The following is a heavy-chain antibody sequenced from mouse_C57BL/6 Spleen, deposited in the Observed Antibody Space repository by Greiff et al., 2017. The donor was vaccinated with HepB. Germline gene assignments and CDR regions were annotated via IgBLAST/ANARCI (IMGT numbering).Heavy chain of an antibody. Sequence: VQLQQSGPELVKPGASVKMSCKASGYTFTDYNMHWVKQSHGKSLEWIGYINPNNGGTSYNQKFKGKATLTVNKSSSTAYMELRSLTSEDSAVYYCASNRIYDGYYGFAYWGQGTLVTVSA. V-gene: IGHV1-22*01. D-gene: IGHD2-3*01. CDR3: ASNRIYDGYYGFAY. CDR1: GYTFTDYN. CDR2: INPNNGGT. J-gene: IGHJ3*01.